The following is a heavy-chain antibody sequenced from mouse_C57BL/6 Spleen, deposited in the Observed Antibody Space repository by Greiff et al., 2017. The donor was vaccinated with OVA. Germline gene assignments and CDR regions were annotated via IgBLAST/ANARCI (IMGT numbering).Heavy chain of an antibody. CDR3: ARTDYSGDYFDY. D-gene: IGHD1-1*01. V-gene: IGHV1-82*01. Sequence: QVQLKQSGPELVKPGASVKISCKASGYAFSSSWMNWVKQRPGKGLEWIGRIYPGDGDTNYNGKFKGQATLTADKSSSTAYMQLSSLTSEDSAVYFCARTDYSGDYFDYWGQGTTLTVSS. CDR1: GYAFSSSW. CDR2: IYPGDGDT. J-gene: IGHJ2*01.